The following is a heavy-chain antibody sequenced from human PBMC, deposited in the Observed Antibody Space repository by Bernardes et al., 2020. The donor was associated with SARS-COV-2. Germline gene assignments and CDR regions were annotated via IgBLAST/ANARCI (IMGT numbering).Heavy chain of an antibody. CDR2: IGSDGGDI. D-gene: IGHD2-21*01. Sequence: VGSLSLSCAASGFTFRNFAMTWVRQAPGKGLEWVSVIGSDGGDIHYAESVKGRFTISRDNSKNMLYLLVNSLRADDTAVYYCAKDISIGPSRCFDAWGQGTLVTVSS. J-gene: IGHJ5*02. V-gene: IGHV3-23*01. CDR1: GFTFRNFA. CDR3: AKDISIGPSRCFDA.